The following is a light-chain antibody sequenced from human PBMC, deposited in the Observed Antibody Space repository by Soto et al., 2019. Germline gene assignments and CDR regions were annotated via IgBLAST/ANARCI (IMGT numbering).Light chain of an antibody. J-gene: IGKJ2*01. CDR2: DAS. Sequence: EIVLTQSPATLSLSPGKRATLSCRASQSVSTYLAWYQQKPGQAPRLLIYDASTRATGIPARFSGSGSGTDVTLTISSLEPEDFAVYYCQQRTDWQYTFGQGTRLEIK. CDR3: QQRTDWQYT. CDR1: QSVSTY. V-gene: IGKV3-11*01.